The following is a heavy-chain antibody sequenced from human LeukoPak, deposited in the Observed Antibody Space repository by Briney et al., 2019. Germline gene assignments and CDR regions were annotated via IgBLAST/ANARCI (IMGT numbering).Heavy chain of an antibody. CDR1: GGSISSYY. CDR2: IYYSGST. V-gene: IGHV4-59*01. Sequence: PSETLSLTCTVSGGSISSYYWSWIRQPPGKGLEWIGYIYYSGSTNYNPSLKSRVTISVDTSKNQFSLKLSSVTAADTAVYYCARCPIEGYSSGYFDYWGQGTLVTVSS. J-gene: IGHJ4*02. CDR3: ARCPIEGYSSGYFDY. D-gene: IGHD6-19*01.